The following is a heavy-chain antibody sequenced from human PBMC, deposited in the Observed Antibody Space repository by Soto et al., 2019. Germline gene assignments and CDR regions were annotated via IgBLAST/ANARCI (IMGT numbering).Heavy chain of an antibody. CDR1: GFTFSSYA. CDR2: ISYDGSNK. J-gene: IGHJ4*02. D-gene: IGHD2-15*01. V-gene: IGHV3-30-3*01. CDR3: AREIQVRVDTSYCSGGSCYLNDY. Sequence: QVQLVESGGGVVQPGRSLRLSCAASGFTFSSYAMHWVRQAPGKGLEWVAVISYDGSNKYYADSVKGRFTISRDNSKNTLYLQMNSLRAEDTAVYYCAREIQVRVDTSYCSGGSCYLNDYWGQGTLVTVSS.